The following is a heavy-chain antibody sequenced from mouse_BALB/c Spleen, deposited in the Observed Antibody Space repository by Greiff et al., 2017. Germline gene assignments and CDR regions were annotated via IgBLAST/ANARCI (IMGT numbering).Heavy chain of an antibody. J-gene: IGHJ3*01. D-gene: IGHD2-4*01. Sequence: VQLQESGAELMKPGASVKISCKATGYTFSSYWIEWVKQRPGHGLEWIGEILPGSGSTNYNEKFKGKATFTADTSSNTAYMQRSSLTSEDSAVYYCARSFYDYDRAYWGQGTLVTVSA. CDR2: ILPGSGST. V-gene: IGHV1-9*01. CDR1: GYTFSSYW. CDR3: ARSFYDYDRAY.